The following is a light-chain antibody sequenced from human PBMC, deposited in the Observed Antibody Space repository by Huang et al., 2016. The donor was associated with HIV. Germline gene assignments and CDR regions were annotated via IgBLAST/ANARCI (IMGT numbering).Light chain of an antibody. Sequence: IVLTQSPATLSLSPGERATLSCRASQSVSSYLAWYQQKPCPAPRLLIYDAYNRATGIPARFSGSGSGTDFTLTISSLEPEDFAVYYCQQRSNWPPAFGQGTRLEIK. J-gene: IGKJ5*01. CDR2: DAY. CDR1: QSVSSY. CDR3: QQRSNWPPA. V-gene: IGKV3-11*01.